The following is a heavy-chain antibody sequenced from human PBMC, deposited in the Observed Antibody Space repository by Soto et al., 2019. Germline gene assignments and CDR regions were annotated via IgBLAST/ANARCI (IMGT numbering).Heavy chain of an antibody. CDR2: SSGSGSGGST. CDR3: AKDRDDYRIYVVDY. Sequence: EVQLLESGGGLVQPGGSLRLSCAASGFTFTNYAMTWVRQAPGKGLEWVSISSGSGSGGSTNYADSVKGRFTISRDNSKNTLYLQMNSLRVEDTAVYYCAKDRDDYRIYVVDYWGQGTLVTVSS. D-gene: IGHD4-4*01. J-gene: IGHJ4*02. CDR1: GFTFTNYA. V-gene: IGHV3-23*01.